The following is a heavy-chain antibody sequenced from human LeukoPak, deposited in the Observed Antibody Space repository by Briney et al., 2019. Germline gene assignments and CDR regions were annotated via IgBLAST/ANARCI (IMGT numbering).Heavy chain of an antibody. CDR3: AGANNTRTYYYDSSGYRGY. V-gene: IGHV3-74*01. Sequence: PGGSLRLSCAASGFTFSSYWMHWVRQAPGKGLVWVSRINSDGSSTNYADSVKGRFTISRDNAKNTLYLQMNSLRAEDTAVYYCAGANNTRTYYYDSSGYRGYWGQGTLVTVSS. CDR2: INSDGSST. CDR1: GFTFSSYW. J-gene: IGHJ4*02. D-gene: IGHD3-22*01.